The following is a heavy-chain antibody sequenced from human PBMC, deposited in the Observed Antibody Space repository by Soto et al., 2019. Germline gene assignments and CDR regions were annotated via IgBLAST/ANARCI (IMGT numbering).Heavy chain of an antibody. CDR3: ARGGLPYNWNYGY. CDR2: INAGNGNT. D-gene: IGHD1-7*01. CDR1: GYTFTSYA. Sequence: QVQLVQSGAEVKKPGASVKVSCKASGYTFTSYAMHWVRQAPGQRLEWMGWINAGNGNTKYSQKFQDRVTITRDTSASTAYMELSSLRSEDTAVYYCARGGLPYNWNYGYWGQGTLVTVSS. J-gene: IGHJ4*02. V-gene: IGHV1-3*01.